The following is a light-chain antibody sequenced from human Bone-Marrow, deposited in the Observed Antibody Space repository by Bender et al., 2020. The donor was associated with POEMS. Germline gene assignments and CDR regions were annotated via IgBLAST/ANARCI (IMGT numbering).Light chain of an antibody. CDR2: KDV. Sequence: SSDLTQPPSVSVSPGQTARITCSGDALPSQFTYWFQQKPGQAPMLVIYKDVERPSGIPERFAGSSSGTTVTLTISGVQAEDEADYYCQSAASSSSPWVFGGGTKLTVL. J-gene: IGLJ3*02. CDR3: QSAASSSSPWV. V-gene: IGLV3-25*03. CDR1: ALPSQF.